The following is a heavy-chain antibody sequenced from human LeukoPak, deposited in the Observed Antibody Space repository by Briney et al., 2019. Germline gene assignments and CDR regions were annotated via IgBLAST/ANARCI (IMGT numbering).Heavy chain of an antibody. V-gene: IGHV1-18*01. D-gene: IGHD5-12*01. CDR1: GYTFTSYG. CDR2: ISAYNGNT. Sequence: ASVKVSCTASGYTFTSYGISWVRQAPGQGLEWMGWISAYNGNTNYAQKLQGRVTMTTDTSTSTAYMELRSLRSDDTAMYYCARDEGRYSGNDFDYWGQGTLVTVSS. J-gene: IGHJ4*02. CDR3: ARDEGRYSGNDFDY.